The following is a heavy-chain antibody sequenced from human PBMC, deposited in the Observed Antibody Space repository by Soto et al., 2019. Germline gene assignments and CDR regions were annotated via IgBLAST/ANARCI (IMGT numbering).Heavy chain of an antibody. CDR1: VFRVDTTYC. Sequence: VASVKVSCKAPVFRVDTTYCIHWVRRAPGQGLEWMGSINPNSGDTNYAQNFQGRVTMTRDTSISTAYMEVSSLTSDDTAVYYCGSPRSGPSPDVGHWGHGTVVTVSS. D-gene: IGHD2-15*01. J-gene: IGHJ4*01. CDR3: GSPRSGPSPDVGH. V-gene: IGHV1-2*02. CDR2: INPNSGDT.